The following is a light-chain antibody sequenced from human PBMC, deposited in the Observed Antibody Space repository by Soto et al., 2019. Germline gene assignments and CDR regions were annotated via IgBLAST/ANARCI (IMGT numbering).Light chain of an antibody. CDR1: QGVSRK. CDR3: QQYHTWPIT. Sequence: DIVMTQSPATLSVAPGERVTFSCRASQGVSRKLAWYQHKPGQAPRLLISGASTGATGIPARFSGSGSGTDFNLPISSLQSEDCAIYYCQQYHTWPITFGGGTKVDIK. CDR2: GAS. V-gene: IGKV3-15*01. J-gene: IGKJ4*01.